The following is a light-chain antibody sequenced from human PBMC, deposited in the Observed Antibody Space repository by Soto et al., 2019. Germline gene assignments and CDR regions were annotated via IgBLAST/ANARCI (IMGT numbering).Light chain of an antibody. CDR2: ATS. J-gene: IGKJ2*03. V-gene: IGKV3-20*01. Sequence: EIVLTQSPGSLSLSPGEGATLSCRASQSVSTTYLAWYQLKPGQAPGLVIYATSSRAAGIPDRFRGSGSGTEFTLTISSLEPEDVGVYFCQQYGNSPPYSFGQGTKLEIK. CDR1: QSVSTTY. CDR3: QQYGNSPPYS.